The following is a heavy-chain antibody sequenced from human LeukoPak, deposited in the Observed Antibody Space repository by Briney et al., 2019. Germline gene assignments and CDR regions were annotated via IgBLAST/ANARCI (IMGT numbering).Heavy chain of an antibody. CDR3: ARPGSSFGWYYFDF. D-gene: IGHD3-10*01. J-gene: IGHJ4*02. CDR1: GGSISSSSYY. Sequence: PSETLSLTCTVSGGSISSSSYYWGWIRQTPGKGLEWIGSINYRGSTYYNPSLKSRVTISVDTSKNQVSLKLTSVTAADTAVSYCARPGSSFGWYYFDFWGQGTLVTVSS. V-gene: IGHV4-39*01. CDR2: INYRGST.